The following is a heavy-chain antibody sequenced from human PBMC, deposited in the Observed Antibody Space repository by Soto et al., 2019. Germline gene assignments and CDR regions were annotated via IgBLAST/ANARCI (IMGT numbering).Heavy chain of an antibody. V-gene: IGHV5-51*01. CDR2: IYPGDSDT. Sequence: PGESLKISCKGSGYSFTSYWIGWVRQMPGKGLEWMGIIYPGDSDTRYSPSFQGQVTISADKSISTTYLQWSSLKASDTAMYYCARRYYDFWSGYYEASDVWGQGTTVTVSS. D-gene: IGHD3-3*01. CDR1: GYSFTSYW. J-gene: IGHJ6*02. CDR3: ARRYYDFWSGYYEASDV.